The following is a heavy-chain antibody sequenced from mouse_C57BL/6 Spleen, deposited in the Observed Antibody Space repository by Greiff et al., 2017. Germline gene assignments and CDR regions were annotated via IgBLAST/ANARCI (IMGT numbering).Heavy chain of an antibody. CDR2: ISDGGSYT. Sequence: EVQLVESGGGLVKPGGSLKLSCAASGFTFSSYALSWVRQTPEKRLEWVATISDGGSYTSYPDNVKGRFTISRDNAKNNLYLQMSHLKSEDTAMYYCAREPYYYGSSSHWYFDVWGTGTTVTVSS. D-gene: IGHD1-1*01. CDR1: GFTFSSYA. J-gene: IGHJ1*03. V-gene: IGHV5-4*01. CDR3: AREPYYYGSSSHWYFDV.